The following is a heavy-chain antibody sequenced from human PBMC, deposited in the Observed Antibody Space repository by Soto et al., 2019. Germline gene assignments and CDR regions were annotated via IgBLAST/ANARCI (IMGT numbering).Heavy chain of an antibody. CDR1: GGSISSGGYY. CDR3: ARDSPYFGSGSYSNYFDY. Sequence: QVQLQESGPGLVKPSQTLSLTCTVSGGSISSGGYYWSWIRQHPGKGLEWIGYIYYSGSTYYNPSLKCRVTISLDTSKNQFSLKLSSVTAAVTAVYYCARDSPYFGSGSYSNYFDYWGQGTLVTVSS. D-gene: IGHD3-10*01. J-gene: IGHJ4*02. CDR2: IYYSGST. V-gene: IGHV4-31*03.